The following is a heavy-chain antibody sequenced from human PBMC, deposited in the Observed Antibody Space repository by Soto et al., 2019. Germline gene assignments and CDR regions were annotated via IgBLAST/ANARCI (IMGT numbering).Heavy chain of an antibody. V-gene: IGHV4-34*01. CDR2: INHTGGT. J-gene: IGHJ5*02. CDR1: GGSVNVYY. CDR3: ATRITVFGLLIPPFDP. Sequence: LSLTCAVYGGSVNVYYWNWIRQPPGKGLEWIGEINHTGGTHYNPSLKSRVTMSVDTSKNQFSLRLSSVTAADTAIYYCATRITVFGLLIPPFDPWGQGTQVTVSS. D-gene: IGHD3-3*01.